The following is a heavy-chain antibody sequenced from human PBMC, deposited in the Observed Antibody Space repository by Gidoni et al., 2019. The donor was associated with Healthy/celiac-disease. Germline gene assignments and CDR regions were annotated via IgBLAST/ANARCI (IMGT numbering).Heavy chain of an antibody. Sequence: QVQLVPSGAEVKKPGASVKVSCKASGYTFTGYYMHWVRQAPGQGLEWMGWINPNSGGTNYAQKFQGRVTMTRDTSISTAYMELSRLRSDDTAVYYCARGDYDILTGYSAFDYWGQGTLVTVSS. CDR2: INPNSGGT. D-gene: IGHD3-9*01. CDR1: GYTFTGYY. J-gene: IGHJ4*02. CDR3: ARGDYDILTGYSAFDY. V-gene: IGHV1-2*02.